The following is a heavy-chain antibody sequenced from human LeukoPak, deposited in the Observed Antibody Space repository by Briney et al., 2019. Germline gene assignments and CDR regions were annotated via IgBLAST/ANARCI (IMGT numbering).Heavy chain of an antibody. Sequence: SETLSLTCAVSGVSISSGGYSWSWIRQPPGKGLEWIGYIYHSGSTYYNPSLKSRVTISVDRSKNQFSLKLSSVTAADTAVYYCARGRRGNNWFDPWGQGTLVTVSS. D-gene: IGHD6-13*01. CDR1: GVSISSGGYS. V-gene: IGHV4-30-2*01. J-gene: IGHJ5*02. CDR2: IYHSGST. CDR3: ARGRRGNNWFDP.